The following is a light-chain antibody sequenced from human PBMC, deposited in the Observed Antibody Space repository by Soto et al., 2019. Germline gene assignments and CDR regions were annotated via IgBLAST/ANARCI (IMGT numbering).Light chain of an antibody. CDR3: QQPNSCPWT. Sequence: DIQMTQSPSSLSASVGDRVTITCRASLGIRNDLGWYQQKPGKPPKRLIYAASSLQSGVPPRFNRSGSGTEFTLTIRSLQPEDFAACSGQQPNSCPWTFGQGAKVEIK. CDR1: LGIRND. J-gene: IGKJ1*01. V-gene: IGKV1-17*01. CDR2: AAS.